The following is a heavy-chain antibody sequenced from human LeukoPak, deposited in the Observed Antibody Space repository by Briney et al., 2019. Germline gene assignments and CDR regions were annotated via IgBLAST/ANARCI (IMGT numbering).Heavy chain of an antibody. Sequence: SQTLSLTCTVSGGSINNGGYYWSWIRQHPGKGLEWIGYIYYSGSSYYNPSLKSRVTISVDTSKNQFSLKLSSVTAADTAVYYCAREDSSGYFYVDYWGQGTLVTVSS. D-gene: IGHD3-22*01. CDR1: GGSINNGGYY. V-gene: IGHV4-31*03. CDR3: AREDSSGYFYVDY. J-gene: IGHJ4*02. CDR2: IYYSGSS.